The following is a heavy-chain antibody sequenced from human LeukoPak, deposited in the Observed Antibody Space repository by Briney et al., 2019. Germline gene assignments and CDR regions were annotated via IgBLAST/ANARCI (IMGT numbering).Heavy chain of an antibody. CDR3: ARAFDGDGYNWDNFDY. Sequence: SGGSLRLSCAASGFTFSSYWMSWVRQAPGKGLEWVANIKQDGSEKYYVDSVKGRFTISRDNAKNSLYLQMNSLRAKDTAVYYCARAFDGDGYNWDNFDYWGQGTLVTVSS. V-gene: IGHV3-7*01. CDR1: GFTFSSYW. J-gene: IGHJ4*02. CDR2: IKQDGSEK. D-gene: IGHD5-24*01.